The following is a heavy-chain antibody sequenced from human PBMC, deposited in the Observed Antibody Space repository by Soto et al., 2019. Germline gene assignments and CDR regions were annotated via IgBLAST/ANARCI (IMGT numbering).Heavy chain of an antibody. V-gene: IGHV4-59*01. CDR2: IYYSGST. J-gene: IGHJ4*02. CDR3: ARDSPLIVGAVGY. Sequence: PSETLSLTCTVSGGSISSYYWSWIRQPPGKGLEWIGYIYYSGSTNYNPSLKSRVTISVDTPKNQFSLKLSSVTAADTAVYYCARDSPLIVGAVGYWGQGTLVTVSS. CDR1: GGSISSYY. D-gene: IGHD1-26*01.